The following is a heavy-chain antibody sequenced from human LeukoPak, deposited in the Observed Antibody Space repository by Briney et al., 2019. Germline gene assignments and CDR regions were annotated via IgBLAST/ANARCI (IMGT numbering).Heavy chain of an antibody. CDR3: ATDLGSGP. CDR1: GFTFSSYW. J-gene: IGHJ4*03. D-gene: IGHD3-10*02. CDR2: INSDGSST. V-gene: IGHV3-74*01. Sequence: GGSLRLSCAASGFTFSSYWMHWVRQAPGKGLVWVSLINSDGSSTSYADSVKGRFTISRDNAKNTLYLQMNSLKTEDTAVYYCATDLGSGPWGQGTMVTVSS.